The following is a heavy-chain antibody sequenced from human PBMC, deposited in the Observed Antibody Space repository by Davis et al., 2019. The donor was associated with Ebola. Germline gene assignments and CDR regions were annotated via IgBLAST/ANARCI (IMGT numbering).Heavy chain of an antibody. CDR3: ARDRLYDFWSGYSDY. D-gene: IGHD3-3*01. Sequence: GESLKISCAASGFTFSSYWMSWVRQAPGKGLEWVANIKQDGSEKYYEDSVKGRFTISRDNAKNSLYLQMNSLRAEDTAVYYCARDRLYDFWSGYSDYWGQGTLVTVSS. CDR2: IKQDGSEK. CDR1: GFTFSSYW. J-gene: IGHJ4*02. V-gene: IGHV3-7*03.